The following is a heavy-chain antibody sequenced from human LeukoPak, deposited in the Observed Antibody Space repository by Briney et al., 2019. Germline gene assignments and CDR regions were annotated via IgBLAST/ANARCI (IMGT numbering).Heavy chain of an antibody. Sequence: PSETLSLNCTVSGCSISSYCWSWLRQAAGKGLEWIGRIYTSGRTNYNPSLKSRVTMSVDTSKNQFSLKLSSVTAADTAVYYCARDGIRYQLSTSHYYYDMDVWGKGTTVTISS. CDR1: GCSISSYC. CDR3: ARDGIRYQLSTSHYYYDMDV. CDR2: IYTSGRT. D-gene: IGHD2-2*01. J-gene: IGHJ6*03. V-gene: IGHV4-4*07.